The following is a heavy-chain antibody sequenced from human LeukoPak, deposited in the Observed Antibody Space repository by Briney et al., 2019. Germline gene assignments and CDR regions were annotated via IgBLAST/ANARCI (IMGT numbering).Heavy chain of an antibody. CDR2: IYHSGST. V-gene: IGHV4-38-2*02. Sequence: PSETLSLTCTVSGYSISSGYYWGWIRPPPGKGLEWIGSIYHSGSTYYNPSLKSRVTISVDTSKNQFSLKLSSVTAADTAVYYCACANGDYVGFDYWGQGTLVTVSS. D-gene: IGHD4-17*01. CDR1: GYSISSGYY. J-gene: IGHJ4*02. CDR3: ACANGDYVGFDY.